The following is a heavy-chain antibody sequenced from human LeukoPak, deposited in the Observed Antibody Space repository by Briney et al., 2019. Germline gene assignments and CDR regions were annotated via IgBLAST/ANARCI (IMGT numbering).Heavy chain of an antibody. V-gene: IGHV4-39*07. J-gene: IGHJ4*02. CDR3: AKDFRHDSSGLFRG. CDR2: IFYSGST. CDR1: SGSISTSNYY. D-gene: IGHD3-22*01. Sequence: SETLSLTCTVSSGSISTSNYYWGWVRQPPGKALEWIGNIFYSGSTYYSPSLKSRVTISLDTSRNQFSLKLNSVTAADTAVYYCAKDFRHDSSGLFRGWGRGTLVTVSS.